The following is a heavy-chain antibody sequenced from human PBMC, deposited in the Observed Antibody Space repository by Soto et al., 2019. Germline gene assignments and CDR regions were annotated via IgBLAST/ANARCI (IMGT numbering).Heavy chain of an antibody. Sequence: QVQLQESGPGLVKPSETLSLTCTVSGGSVSSGSYYWGWIRQPPGKGLEWIGYIYYSGSTNYNPSLKSRVTISVDTSKNQFSLKLSSVTAADTAVYYCARVRGGVGAFDIWGQGTMVTVSS. D-gene: IGHD1-26*01. CDR1: GGSVSSGSYY. V-gene: IGHV4-61*01. CDR2: IYYSGST. J-gene: IGHJ3*02. CDR3: ARVRGGVGAFDI.